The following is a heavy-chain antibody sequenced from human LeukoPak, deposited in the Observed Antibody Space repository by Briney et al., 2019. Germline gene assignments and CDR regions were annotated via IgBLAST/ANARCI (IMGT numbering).Heavy chain of an antibody. CDR1: GFTVSSIY. CDR2: ISSGVST. D-gene: IGHD3-10*01. J-gene: IGHJ5*02. V-gene: IGHV3-53*01. CDR3: ARELPYYYGSLDP. Sequence: GGSLRLSCAASGFTVSSIYMSWVRQAPGKGLEWVSVISSGVSTYYADSVKGRFTISRDNSKNTLYLQMNSLRAEDTAVYYCARELPYYYGSLDPWGQGTLVTVSS.